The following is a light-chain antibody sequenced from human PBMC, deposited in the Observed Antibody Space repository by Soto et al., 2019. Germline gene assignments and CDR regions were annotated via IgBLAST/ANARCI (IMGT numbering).Light chain of an antibody. V-gene: IGLV2-14*01. CDR3: SSYTSISTYV. J-gene: IGLJ1*01. CDR2: DVT. CDR1: SSDVGGYNF. Sequence: QSALNQPASVSGSPGQSITISCPGTSSDVGGYNFVSWYQQHPDKAPKLMIYDVTNRPSGVSNRFSGSKSGNTASLTISGLQAEDEADYYCSSYTSISTYVFGTG.